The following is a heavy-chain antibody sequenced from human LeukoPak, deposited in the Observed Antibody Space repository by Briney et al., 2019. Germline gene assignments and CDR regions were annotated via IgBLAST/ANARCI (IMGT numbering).Heavy chain of an antibody. CDR1: GGSISSGGYY. V-gene: IGHV4-31*03. CDR3: ARGSKDIVVVPAATGPWFDP. J-gene: IGHJ5*02. CDR2: IYYSGST. D-gene: IGHD2-2*01. Sequence: PSETLSLTCTVSGGSISSGGYYWSWIRQHPGKGLEWIGCIYYSGSTYYNPSLKSRVTISVDTSKNQFSLKLSSVTAADTAVYYCARGSKDIVVVPAATGPWFDPWGQGTLVTVSS.